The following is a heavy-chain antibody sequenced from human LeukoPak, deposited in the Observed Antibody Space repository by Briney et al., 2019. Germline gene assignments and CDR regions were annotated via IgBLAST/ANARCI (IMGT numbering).Heavy chain of an antibody. D-gene: IGHD2-15*01. CDR2: IWYDGSNK. Sequence: GGSLRLSCAASGFTFSSYGMHWVRQASGKGLEWVAVIWYDGSNKYYADSVKGRFTISRDNSKNTLYLQMNSLRAEDTAVYYCARDGLYCSGGSCYSDYGMDVWGQGTTVTVSS. J-gene: IGHJ6*02. CDR1: GFTFSSYG. V-gene: IGHV3-33*01. CDR3: ARDGLYCSGGSCYSDYGMDV.